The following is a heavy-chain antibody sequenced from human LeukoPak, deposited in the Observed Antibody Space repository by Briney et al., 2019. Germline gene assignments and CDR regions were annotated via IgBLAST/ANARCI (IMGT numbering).Heavy chain of an antibody. CDR1: GFTFSSYG. V-gene: IGHV3-23*01. CDR3: ARDPSGDYIGAFEI. Sequence: GRSLRLSCAASGFTFSSYGMHWVRQAPGKGPECVSVIRGSGGGAGYADSVRGRFTISRDNSKNSLYLQMNRLTADDTAVYYCARDPSGDYIGAFEILGQGTMVTVSS. J-gene: IGHJ3*02. D-gene: IGHD4-17*01. CDR2: IRGSGGGA.